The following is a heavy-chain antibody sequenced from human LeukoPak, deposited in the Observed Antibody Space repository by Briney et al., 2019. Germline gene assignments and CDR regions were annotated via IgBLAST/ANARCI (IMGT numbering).Heavy chain of an antibody. CDR3: ARDSSGFYYVH. CDR2: ISYDGSNK. V-gene: IGHV3-30*04. Sequence: PGGSLRLSCAASGFTFSSYAMHWVRQAPGKGLEWVAVISYDGSNKYYADPVKGRFTISRDNSKNTLYLQMNHLRAEDTAVYYCARDSSGFYYVHWGQGTLVTVSS. D-gene: IGHD3-22*01. J-gene: IGHJ4*02. CDR1: GFTFSSYA.